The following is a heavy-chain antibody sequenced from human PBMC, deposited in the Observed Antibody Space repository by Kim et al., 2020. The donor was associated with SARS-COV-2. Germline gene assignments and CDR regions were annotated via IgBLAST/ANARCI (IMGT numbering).Heavy chain of an antibody. CDR3: AREGSGSYNWLDP. Sequence: YSQNFKGRVTITRDTSETTAYIELSSRKSKDKAVYYCAREGSGSYNWLDPWGQGTLVTVSS. V-gene: IGHV1-3*01. J-gene: IGHJ5*02. D-gene: IGHD3-10*01.